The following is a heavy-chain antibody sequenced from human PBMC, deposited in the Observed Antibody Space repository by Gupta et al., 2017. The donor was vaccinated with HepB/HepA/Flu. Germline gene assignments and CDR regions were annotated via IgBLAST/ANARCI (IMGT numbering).Heavy chain of an antibody. CDR2: NNYSGGKT. CDR3: VKGSPSGAYYYALDV. V-gene: IGHV3-23*01. CDR1: GFPFNSYA. D-gene: IGHD3-10*01. J-gene: IGHJ6*02. Sequence: DVQLLESGGNLVQPGGSLRLSCGASGFPFNSYAMSWVRQAPGKGLEWVLTNNYSGGKTFYADSLKGPVTIPRNKPKNTPSFPNDSPTGGDTALNFLVKGSPSGAYYYALDVWGQGTTVAVSS.